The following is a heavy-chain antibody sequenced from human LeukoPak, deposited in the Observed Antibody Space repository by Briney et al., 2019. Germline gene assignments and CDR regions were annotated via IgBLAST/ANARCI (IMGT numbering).Heavy chain of an antibody. Sequence: PGGSLRLSCAASGFTITTYTMHWVRQAPGKGLEYVSAISANGGTTFYAESVKGRFTISRDNSKNTLYLQMGSLRAEDMAVYYCARDYCGSASCPYYYYYYGMDVWGQGTTVTVSS. CDR3: ARDYCGSASCPYYYYYYGMDV. CDR1: GFTITTYT. J-gene: IGHJ6*02. CDR2: ISANGGTT. V-gene: IGHV3-64*02. D-gene: IGHD2-2*01.